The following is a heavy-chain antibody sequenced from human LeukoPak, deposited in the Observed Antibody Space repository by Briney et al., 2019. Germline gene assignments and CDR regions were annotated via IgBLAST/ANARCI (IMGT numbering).Heavy chain of an antibody. CDR2: IIPILGIA. CDR1: GGTFSSYT. CDR3: ARGVLGYCSGGSCFFDY. D-gene: IGHD2-15*01. V-gene: IGHV1-69*02. J-gene: IGHJ4*02. Sequence: ASVKVSCKASGGTFSSYTISWVRQAPGQGLEWMGRIIPILGIANYAQKFQGRVTITADKSTSTAYVELSSLRSEDTAVYYCARGVLGYCSGGSCFFDYWGQGTLVTVSS.